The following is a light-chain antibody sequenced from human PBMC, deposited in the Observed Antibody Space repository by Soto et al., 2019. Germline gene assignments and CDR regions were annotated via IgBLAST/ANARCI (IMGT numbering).Light chain of an antibody. V-gene: IGLV2-14*03. CDR2: DVS. CDR1: SSDIGDSNY. J-gene: IGLJ1*01. Sequence: QSALTQPASVSGSPGQSITISCTGTSSDIGDSNYVSWYQQHPGKAPKLVIYDVSNRPLGVSNRFSGSKSANTASLTISGLQAEDEADYYCSSFRSSSTSYVFGTGTKVTVL. CDR3: SSFRSSSTSYV.